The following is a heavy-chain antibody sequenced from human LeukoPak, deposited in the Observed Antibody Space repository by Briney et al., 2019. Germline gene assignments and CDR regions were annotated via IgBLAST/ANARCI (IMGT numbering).Heavy chain of an antibody. V-gene: IGHV3-21*04. J-gene: IGHJ4*02. CDR1: GFTFSSYS. CDR2: ISSSSSYI. D-gene: IGHD3-22*01. Sequence: GGSLRLSCAASGFTFSSYSMNWVRQAPGKGLEWVSSISSSSSYIYYADSVKGRFTISRDNAKNSLYLQMNSLRAEDMALYYCAKGHYYDSSGYSDYFDYWGQGTLVTVSS. CDR3: AKGHYYDSSGYSDYFDY.